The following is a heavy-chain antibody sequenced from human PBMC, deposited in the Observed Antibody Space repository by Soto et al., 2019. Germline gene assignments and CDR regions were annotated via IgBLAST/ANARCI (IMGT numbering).Heavy chain of an antibody. J-gene: IGHJ4*02. Sequence: QVQLVQSGAEVKKPGASVKVSCKASGYTFTSYGISWVRQAPGQGREWMGWISAYNGNTNYAQKIQGRVTMTTDTSTSTAYMELRSLRSDDTAVYYCARGGFWDIVVVPAANLDYWGQGTLVTVSS. CDR1: GYTFTSYG. CDR3: ARGGFWDIVVVPAANLDY. CDR2: ISAYNGNT. D-gene: IGHD2-2*01. V-gene: IGHV1-18*01.